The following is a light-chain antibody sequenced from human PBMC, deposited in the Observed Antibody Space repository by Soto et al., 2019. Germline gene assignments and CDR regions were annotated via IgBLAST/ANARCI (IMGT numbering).Light chain of an antibody. Sequence: EIVMTQSPATLSLSPGERATLSCSASQSVSSNLAWYQQKPGQAPRLLIYGASTRATGIPARFSGSGSGTEFTLTISSLQSEDFAVYYCKQYNNWPTGGTFGPGTKVDIK. CDR1: QSVSSN. V-gene: IGKV3-15*01. J-gene: IGKJ3*01. CDR2: GAS. CDR3: KQYNNWPTGGT.